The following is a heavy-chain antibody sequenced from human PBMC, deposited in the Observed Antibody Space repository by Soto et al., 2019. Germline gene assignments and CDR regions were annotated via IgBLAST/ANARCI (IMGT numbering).Heavy chain of an antibody. V-gene: IGHV4-39*01. CDR1: SASLSSSTYD. CDR3: ASSSPFHY. J-gene: IGHJ4*02. Sequence: SETLSLTCSVSSASLSSSTYDWSWIRQPPGRGPEWIGSIYYSGNTYYKPSLKSRVSISIDTSRNQFSLKLTSVTAADTGVYYCASSSPFHYWGPGILVTVSS. CDR2: IYYSGNT. D-gene: IGHD6-6*01.